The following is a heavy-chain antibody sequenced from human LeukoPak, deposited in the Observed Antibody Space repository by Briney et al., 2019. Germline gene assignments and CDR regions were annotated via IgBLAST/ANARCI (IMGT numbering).Heavy chain of an antibody. D-gene: IGHD2-21*02. Sequence: GGSLRLSCAASGVTFSSYSMNWVRQAPGKGLEWVAVISYDGSNKYYADSVKGRFTISRDNSKNTLYLQMNSLRAEDTAVYYCARDRRPGVGELLVYYWGQGTLVTVSS. V-gene: IGHV3-30*03. J-gene: IGHJ4*02. CDR2: ISYDGSNK. CDR3: ARDRRPGVGELLVYY. CDR1: GVTFSSYS.